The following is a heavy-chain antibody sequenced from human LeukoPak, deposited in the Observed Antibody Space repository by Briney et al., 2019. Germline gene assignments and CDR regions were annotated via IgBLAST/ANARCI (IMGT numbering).Heavy chain of an antibody. D-gene: IGHD3-10*01. CDR3: ARLSAYYYGSFFYYYMDV. V-gene: IGHV3-11*04. CDR1: GFTFSDYY. J-gene: IGHJ6*03. Sequence: GGSPRLSCAASGFTFSDYYMGWIRQAPGKGLEWVSYISNRGNNIYYADSVKGRFTISGDNAKNSLYLQMNSLRAEDTALYYCARLSAYYYGSFFYYYMDVWGKGTTVTVSS. CDR2: ISNRGNNI.